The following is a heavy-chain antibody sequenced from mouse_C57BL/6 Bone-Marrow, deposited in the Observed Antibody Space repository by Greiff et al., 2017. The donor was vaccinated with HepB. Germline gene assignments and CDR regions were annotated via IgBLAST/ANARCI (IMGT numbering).Heavy chain of an antibody. CDR1: GYTFTSYW. Sequence: QVQLQQPGAELVKPGASVKLSCKASGYTFTSYWMHWVKQRPGQGLEWIGMIHPNSGSTNYNEKFKSKATLTVDKSSSTAYMQLSSLTSEDSAVYYCARPHYYYGSSLEAMDYWGQGTSVTVSS. J-gene: IGHJ4*01. V-gene: IGHV1-64*01. CDR2: IHPNSGST. D-gene: IGHD1-1*01. CDR3: ARPHYYYGSSLEAMDY.